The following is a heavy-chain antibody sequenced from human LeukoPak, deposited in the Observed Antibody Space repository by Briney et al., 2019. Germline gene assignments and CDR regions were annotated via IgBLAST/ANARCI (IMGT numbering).Heavy chain of an antibody. V-gene: IGHV3-48*04. Sequence: TGGSLRLSCAASGFTFSSYSMNWVRQAPGKGLEWVSYISSSSSTIYYADSVKGRFTISRDNAKNSLYLQMNSLRAEDTAVYYCASLLTIAARPRYMDVWGKGTTVTVSS. CDR2: ISSSSSTI. J-gene: IGHJ6*03. D-gene: IGHD6-6*01. CDR3: ASLLTIAARPRYMDV. CDR1: GFTFSSYS.